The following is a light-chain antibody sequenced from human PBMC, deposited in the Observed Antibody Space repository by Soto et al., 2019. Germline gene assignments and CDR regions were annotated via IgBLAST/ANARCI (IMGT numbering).Light chain of an antibody. J-gene: IGKJ3*01. CDR1: QSVSSN. CDR3: QHYDTSPFI. V-gene: IGKV3-15*01. Sequence: EKVMTQSPVTLSVSPGERATLSCRASQSVSSNLAWYQQKPGQAPRLLIYGASTRATGIPARFSGSGSGTEFTLTISRLEPEDFAVYFCQHYDTSPFIFGPGTKVDIK. CDR2: GAS.